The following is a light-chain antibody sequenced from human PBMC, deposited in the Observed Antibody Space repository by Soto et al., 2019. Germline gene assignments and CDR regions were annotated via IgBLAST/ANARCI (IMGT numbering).Light chain of an antibody. CDR3: QSYDSSLSGYF. CDR1: SSNIGAGYD. V-gene: IGLV1-40*01. J-gene: IGLJ1*01. Sequence: QSVLTHPPSVSAVPGQRDTISCTGSSSNIGAGYDGHWYQQLPGTAPKLLIDGNSNRPTGVPDRFSGSKSGTSASWAITGLQAEDEADYYCQSYDSSLSGYFFXTGTMVTVL. CDR2: GNS.